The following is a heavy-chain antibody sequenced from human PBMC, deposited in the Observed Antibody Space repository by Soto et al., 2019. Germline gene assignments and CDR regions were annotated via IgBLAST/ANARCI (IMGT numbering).Heavy chain of an antibody. CDR3: AHSVYDYFWGTNCFDP. V-gene: IGHV2-5*02. J-gene: IGHJ5*02. CDR2: IYLDDDK. CDR1: GFSLSPSGVC. D-gene: IGHD3-16*01. Sequence: QITLKESGPTLVKHTQTLTLTCTFSGFSLSPSGVCVGWVLQHPGQDLEWLALIYLDDDKRYSPSLKSRLTITKTTSKIQVVLTMTNMEPVDTSIDYCAHSVYDYFWGTNCFDPWGQGTLFTVSS.